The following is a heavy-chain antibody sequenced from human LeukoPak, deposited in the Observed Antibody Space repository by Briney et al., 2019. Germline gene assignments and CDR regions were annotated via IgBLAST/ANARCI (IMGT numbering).Heavy chain of an antibody. CDR2: IIPIFGTA. CDR1: GGTFSSYA. CDR3: ARGFRPNYHNDAFDI. V-gene: IGHV1-69*05. D-gene: IGHD1-7*01. Sequence: GASVKVSCKASGGTFSSYAISWVRQAPGQGLEWMGGIIPIFGTANYAQKFQGRVTITTDESTSTAYMELSSLRSEDTAVYYCARGFRPNYHNDAFDIWGQGTMVTVSS. J-gene: IGHJ3*02.